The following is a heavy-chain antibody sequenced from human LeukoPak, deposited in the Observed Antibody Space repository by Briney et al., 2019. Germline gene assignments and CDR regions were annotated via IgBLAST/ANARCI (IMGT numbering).Heavy chain of an antibody. CDR3: TRGTGSYDY. CDR1: GFTFGRYT. D-gene: IGHD1-26*01. J-gene: IGHJ4*02. V-gene: IGHV3-21*01. Sequence: GGSLRLSCAASGFTFGRYTVNWVRQAPGKGLERVSSITSSSTYIYYADSVKGRFTISRDNAKNSLYLHMNSLRAEDTAVYYCTRGTGSYDYWGQGTRVTVSS. CDR2: ITSSSTYI.